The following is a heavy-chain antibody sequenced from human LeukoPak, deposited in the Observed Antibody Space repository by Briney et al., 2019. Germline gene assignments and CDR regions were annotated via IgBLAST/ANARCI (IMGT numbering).Heavy chain of an antibody. Sequence: GGSLRLSCTVSGFTVSSNSMSWVRQAPGKGLEWVSFIYSDNTHYSDSVKGRFTISRDNSKNILYLQMNSLRAEDTAVYYCARRAGAYSHPYDYWGQGTLVTVSS. V-gene: IGHV3-53*01. CDR2: IYSDNT. CDR1: GFTVSSNS. D-gene: IGHD4/OR15-4a*01. J-gene: IGHJ4*02. CDR3: ARRAGAYSHPYDY.